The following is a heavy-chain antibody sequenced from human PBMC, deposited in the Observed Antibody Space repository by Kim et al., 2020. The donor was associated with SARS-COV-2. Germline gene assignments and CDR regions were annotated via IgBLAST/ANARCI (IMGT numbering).Heavy chain of an antibody. D-gene: IGHD5-12*01. CDR1: GFTFSSYS. CDR3: ARDVDIVATPYFFDY. Sequence: GGSLRLSCGASGFTFSSYSMNWVRQAPGKGLEWVSYISSSSGTIYYADSVKGRFTISRDNAKNALYLQMNSLRDEDTAVYYCARDVDIVATPYFFDYWGQGTLVTVSS. J-gene: IGHJ4*02. V-gene: IGHV3-48*02. CDR2: ISSSSGTI.